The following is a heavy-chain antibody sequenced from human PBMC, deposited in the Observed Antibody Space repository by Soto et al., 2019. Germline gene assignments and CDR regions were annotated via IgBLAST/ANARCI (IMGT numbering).Heavy chain of an antibody. Sequence: ASVKVSCKASGGTFSSYAISWVREAPGQGLEWMGWINPQTGGTSYAQKFQGRVTLSRDTSINTAYLELSRLRFDDAAVYFCARERYQVISDGMDVWGQGTTVTVSS. D-gene: IGHD2-2*01. J-gene: IGHJ6*02. V-gene: IGHV1-2*02. CDR3: ARERYQVISDGMDV. CDR1: GGTFSSYA. CDR2: INPQTGGT.